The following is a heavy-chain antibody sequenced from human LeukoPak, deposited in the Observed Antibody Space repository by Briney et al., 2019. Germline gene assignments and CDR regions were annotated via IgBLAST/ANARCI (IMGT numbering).Heavy chain of an antibody. CDR3: ARSGQMVRGVIIKSMGY. J-gene: IGHJ4*02. V-gene: IGHV4-59*01. Sequence: SETLSLTCTVSGGSISSYYWSWIRQPPGKGLEWIGYIYYSGSTNYNPSLKRRVTISVDTSKNQFSLKLSSVTAADTAVYYCARSGQMVRGVIIKSMGYWGQGTLVTVSS. CDR2: IYYSGST. CDR1: GGSISSYY. D-gene: IGHD3-10*01.